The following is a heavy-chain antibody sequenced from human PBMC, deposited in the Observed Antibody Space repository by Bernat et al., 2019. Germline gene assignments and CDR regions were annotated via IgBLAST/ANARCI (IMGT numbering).Heavy chain of an antibody. Sequence: QVQLAQPGAEVKKPGASVKVSCKASGYIFTDYFIQWVRQAPGQGLEWMGRINSDTGVTTYTQKFKGRVTMTSDTSISTAYMELRSLTSDDTAVYYCARDLASTAFWEFDYWGRGTQVTVSS. V-gene: IGHV1-2*06. CDR1: GYIFTDYF. D-gene: IGHD2-21*02. CDR3: ARDLASTAFWEFDY. J-gene: IGHJ4*02. CDR2: INSDTGVT.